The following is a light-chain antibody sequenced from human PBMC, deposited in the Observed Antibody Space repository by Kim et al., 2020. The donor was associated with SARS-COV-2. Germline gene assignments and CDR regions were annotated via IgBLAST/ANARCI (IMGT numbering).Light chain of an antibody. Sequence: DVQMTQSPSTLSASVGDRVTISCRASQSIHIWLAWFQQKPWKAPRVLMYKASTLESGVPSRFRGSGSGTEFTLTISSLQPDDFATYYCQQYDVHPETFGQGTKVDIK. J-gene: IGKJ1*01. CDR1: QSIHIW. V-gene: IGKV1-5*03. CDR3: QQYDVHPET. CDR2: KAS.